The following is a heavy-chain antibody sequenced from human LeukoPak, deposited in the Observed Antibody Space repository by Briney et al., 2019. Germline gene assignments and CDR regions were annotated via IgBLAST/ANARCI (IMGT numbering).Heavy chain of an antibody. J-gene: IGHJ4*02. Sequence: GGSLRLSCAASGFTFSRYGMHWVRQAPGKGLEWVAVIPDDGSDQFYADSVKGRFTISRDKSKNTLYLQMNSLRAEDTAVYYCVETTVTDIYWGQGTLVTVSS. V-gene: IGHV3-30*03. CDR2: IPDDGSDQ. D-gene: IGHD4-17*01. CDR3: VETTVTDIY. CDR1: GFTFSRYG.